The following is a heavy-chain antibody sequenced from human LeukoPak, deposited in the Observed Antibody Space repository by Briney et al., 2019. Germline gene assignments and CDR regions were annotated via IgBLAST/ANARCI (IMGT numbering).Heavy chain of an antibody. CDR2: IYYSGST. V-gene: IGHV4-59*01. J-gene: IGHJ4*02. D-gene: IGHD2-2*01. CDR3: ASYLGYCSSTSCYRQYYFDY. Sequence: SETLSLTCTVSGGSISSYYWSWIRQPPGEGLEWIGYIYYSGSTNYNPSLKSRVTISVDTSKNQFSLKLSSVTAADTAVYYCASYLGYCSSTSCYRQYYFDYWGQGTLVTVSS. CDR1: GGSISSYY.